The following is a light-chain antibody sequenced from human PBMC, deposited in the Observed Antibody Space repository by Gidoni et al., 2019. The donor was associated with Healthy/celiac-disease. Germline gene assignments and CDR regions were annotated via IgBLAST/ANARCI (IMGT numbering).Light chain of an antibody. CDR1: NIGSKS. J-gene: IGLJ3*02. CDR2: YDS. CDR3: QVWDSSSDLRV. V-gene: IGLV3-21*04. Sequence: SSVLTQTPSVSVAPGKTARITCGGNNIGSKSVHWYQQKPGQATVLVIYYDSDRPSGIPERFSGSNSGNTATLTISRVEAGDEADYYCQVWDSSSDLRVFGGGTKLTVL.